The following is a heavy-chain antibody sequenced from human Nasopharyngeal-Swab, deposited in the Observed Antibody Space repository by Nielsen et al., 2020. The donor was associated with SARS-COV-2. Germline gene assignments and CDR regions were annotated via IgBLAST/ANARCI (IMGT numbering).Heavy chain of an antibody. CDR2: MNSDGSRT. CDR3: ARVDVHDAFDI. CDR1: GFTFRRYC. Sequence: GESLKLSCASSGFTFRRYCMHWVRQAPGAGLVWFSRMNSDGSRTNYADSVKGRFTISRDNAKKTLYLQMNSLRAEDTAVYYCARVDVHDAFDIWGQGTMVTVSS. V-gene: IGHV3-74*01. D-gene: IGHD3-16*01. J-gene: IGHJ3*02.